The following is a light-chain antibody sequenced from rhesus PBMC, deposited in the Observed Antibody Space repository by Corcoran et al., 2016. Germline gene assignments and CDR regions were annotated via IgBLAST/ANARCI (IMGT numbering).Light chain of an antibody. J-gene: IGKJ3*01. CDR3: QHCYGTPFT. Sequence: DIQMTQSPSSLSASVGDRVTITCRASENVNNYINWYQQKQGKAPKLLLYKASTLQSGVPSRFRGSGPGTDYTFTISSLRPDDVATYYCQHCYGTPFTFCPGAKLDIK. V-gene: IGKV1-74*01. CDR1: ENVNNY. CDR2: KAS.